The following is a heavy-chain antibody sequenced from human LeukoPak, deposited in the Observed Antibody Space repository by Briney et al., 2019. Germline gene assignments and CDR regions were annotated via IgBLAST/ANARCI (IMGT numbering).Heavy chain of an antibody. D-gene: IGHD3-10*01. V-gene: IGHV3-30*03. Sequence: PGGSLRLSCAASGFTFSSYGMHWVRQAPGKGLEWVAVISYDGSNKYYADSVKGRFTISRDNSKNTLYLQMNSLRAEDTAVYYCARCPGSLYYYYYMDVWGKGTTVTVSS. CDR3: ARCPGSLYYYYYMDV. CDR2: ISYDGSNK. CDR1: GFTFSSYG. J-gene: IGHJ6*03.